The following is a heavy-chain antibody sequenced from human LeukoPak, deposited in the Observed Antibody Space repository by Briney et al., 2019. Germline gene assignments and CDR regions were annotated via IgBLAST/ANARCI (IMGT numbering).Heavy chain of an antibody. CDR2: FDPEDGET. Sequence: ASVKVSCKVSGYTLTELSMHWVRQAPGKGLEWMGGFDPEDGETIYAQKFQGRVTMTTDTSTSTAYMELRSLRSDDTAVYYCARDGNYDPDHSDYWGQGTLVTVSS. V-gene: IGHV1-24*01. J-gene: IGHJ4*02. CDR1: GYTLTELS. CDR3: ARDGNYDPDHSDY. D-gene: IGHD1-7*01.